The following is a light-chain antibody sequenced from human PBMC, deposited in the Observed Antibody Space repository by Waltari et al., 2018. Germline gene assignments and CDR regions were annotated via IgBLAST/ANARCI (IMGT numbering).Light chain of an antibody. Sequence: QLELTQPPSVSASLGASVKLTCTLRSGHSSNVTAWHQQQPGKGPRYLMKVNSDGSHSKGDEIPDRFSGSSSGPERYLTISSLQSDDEADYYCQTGGHGTWVFGGGTKLTVL. CDR2: VNSDGSH. V-gene: IGLV4-69*01. CDR1: SGHSSNV. CDR3: QTGGHGTWV. J-gene: IGLJ3*02.